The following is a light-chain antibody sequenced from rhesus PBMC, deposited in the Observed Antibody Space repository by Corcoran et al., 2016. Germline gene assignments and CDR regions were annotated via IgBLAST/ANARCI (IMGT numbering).Light chain of an antibody. Sequence: DIQMTQSPSSLSASVGDRVTITCRASENVNNHLNWYQQKPGKAPKLLNYKASTLQSGVPSRSSGRGSGTDYTFTISSLQPEDVATYYCQHGYGTPLTFGGGTKVELK. J-gene: IGKJ4*01. V-gene: IGKV1-74*01. CDR1: ENVNNH. CDR2: KAS. CDR3: QHGYGTPLT.